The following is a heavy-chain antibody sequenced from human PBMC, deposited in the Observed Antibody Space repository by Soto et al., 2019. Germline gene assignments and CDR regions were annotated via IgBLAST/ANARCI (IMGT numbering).Heavy chain of an antibody. CDR1: GYTFIRYG. J-gene: IGHJ3*02. CDR3: ARDEGYSGSYSTDAFDI. D-gene: IGHD1-26*01. CDR2: ISPYNDYT. V-gene: IGHV1-18*01. Sequence: ASVKVSCKASGYTFIRYGIAWVRQAPGQGLEWMGWISPYNDYTTYAEKLQGRVTMTADTSSKTVYMELRRLGSDDTAGYYCARDEGYSGSYSTDAFDIWG.